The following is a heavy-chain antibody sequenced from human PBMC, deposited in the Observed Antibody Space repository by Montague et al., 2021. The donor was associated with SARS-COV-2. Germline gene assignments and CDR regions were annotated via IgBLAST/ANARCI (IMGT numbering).Heavy chain of an antibody. V-gene: IGHV4-4*07. CDR2: MYASGGT. J-gene: IGHJ4*02. CDR1: GEPISGFF. Sequence: SETLSLTCSVSGEPISGFFWNWIRQPAGKGLEWIGRMYASGGTDYNPSLESRVTMSVGTSKNQFSLKVNSVTAADTAMYYCARGVVVAPRVVDYWGRGTLVTGSS. CDR3: ARGVVVAPRVVDY. D-gene: IGHD2-15*01.